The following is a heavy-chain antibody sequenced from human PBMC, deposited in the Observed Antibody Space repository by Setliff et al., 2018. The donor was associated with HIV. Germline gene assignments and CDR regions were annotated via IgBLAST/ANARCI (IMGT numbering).Heavy chain of an antibody. V-gene: IGHV4-31*03. D-gene: IGHD3-10*01. Sequence: SETLSLTCTVSGGSISSGGYYWSWIRQHPGKGLEWIGYIYYSGTSDHNPSLKSRVTISGDTSSNQFSLKLSSVTAADTAVYYCARDSEITLGPQGYYYYGLDVWGQGTTVTVSS. J-gene: IGHJ6*02. CDR1: GGSISSGGYY. CDR3: ARDSEITLGPQGYYYYGLDV. CDR2: IYYSGTS.